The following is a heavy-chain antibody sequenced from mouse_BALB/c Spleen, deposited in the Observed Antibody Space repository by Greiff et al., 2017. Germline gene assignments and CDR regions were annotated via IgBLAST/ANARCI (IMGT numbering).Heavy chain of an antibody. Sequence: EVQLQQSGPELMKPGASVKISCKASGYSFTSYYMHWVKQSHGKSLEWIGYIDPFNGGTSYNQKFKGKATLTVDKSSSTAYMHLSSLTSEDSAVYYCARLGPGGDWGEGTTLTESS. J-gene: IGHJ2*01. CDR1: GYSFTSYY. CDR2: IDPFNGGT. V-gene: IGHV1S135*01. D-gene: IGHD4-1*01. CDR3: ARLGPGGD.